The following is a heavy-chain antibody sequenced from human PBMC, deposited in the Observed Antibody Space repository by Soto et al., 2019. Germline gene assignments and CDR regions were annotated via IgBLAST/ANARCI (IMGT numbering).Heavy chain of an antibody. CDR1: GFTFSSYS. Sequence: PGGSLRLSCAASGFTFSSYSMNWVRQAPGKGLEWVSYISSSSSTIYYADSVKGRFTISRDNAKNSLYLQMNSLRDEDTAVYYCARVPSAGTRFSPFDYWGQGTLVTVSS. D-gene: IGHD6-13*01. J-gene: IGHJ4*02. CDR3: ARVPSAGTRFSPFDY. CDR2: ISSSSSTI. V-gene: IGHV3-48*02.